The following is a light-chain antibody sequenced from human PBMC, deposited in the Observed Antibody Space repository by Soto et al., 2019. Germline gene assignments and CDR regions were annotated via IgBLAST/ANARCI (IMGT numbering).Light chain of an antibody. V-gene: IGKV3-15*01. J-gene: IGKJ4*01. CDR2: GVY. Sequence: EIVMTQSPVTLSVSPGERVTLSCRASQSVASDLAWYQQKPGQAPRLLIYGVYTRASGVPARFSGSGSGAAFALTISSLQTDDFAIYYCQQYKDWPRSTVGGGTRVEIK. CDR1: QSVASD. CDR3: QQYKDWPRST.